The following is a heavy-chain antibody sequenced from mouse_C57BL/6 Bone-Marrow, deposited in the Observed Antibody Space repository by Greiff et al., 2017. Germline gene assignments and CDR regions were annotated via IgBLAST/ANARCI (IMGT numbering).Heavy chain of an antibody. CDR1: GYTFTSYG. CDR2: IYPRSGNT. V-gene: IGHV1-81*01. J-gene: IGHJ3*01. D-gene: IGHD1-1*01. CDR3: ARKGDYYDGSSYAY. Sequence: VKLMESGAELARPGASVKLSCKASGYTFTSYGISWVKQRTGQGLEWIGEIYPRSGNTYYNEKFKGKATLTADKSSSTAYMELRSLTSEDSAVYFWARKGDYYDGSSYAYWGQGTLVTVSA.